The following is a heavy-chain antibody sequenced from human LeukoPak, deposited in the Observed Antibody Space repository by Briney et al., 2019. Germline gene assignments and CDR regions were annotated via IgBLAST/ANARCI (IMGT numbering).Heavy chain of an antibody. D-gene: IGHD1-14*01. CDR1: GDSISSSSYY. CDR2: IYYSGST. V-gene: IGHV4-39*07. Sequence: SETLSLTCTVSGDSISSSSYYWGWIRQPPGKGLEWIGSIYYSGSTYYNPSLKSRVTISVDTSKNQFSLKLSSVTAADTAVYYCARDITGSFDYWGQGTLVTVSS. J-gene: IGHJ4*02. CDR3: ARDITGSFDY.